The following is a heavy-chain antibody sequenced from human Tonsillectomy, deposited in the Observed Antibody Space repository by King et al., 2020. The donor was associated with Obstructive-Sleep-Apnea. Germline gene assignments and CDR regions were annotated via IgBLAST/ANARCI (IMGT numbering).Heavy chain of an antibody. CDR3: ARGGRHYDILTGTGYYYYAMDV. V-gene: IGHV4-31*03. CDR2: IYSSGST. D-gene: IGHD3-9*01. Sequence: QLQESGPGLVKPSQTLSLTCTVSGGSISSGAYYWSWIRQHPGKGLEWIGYIYSSGSTYYNPSLKSRVTISVDTPKNQFSLKLSSVTAADTAVYYCARGGRHYDILTGTGYYYYAMDVWGQGTTVTVSS. J-gene: IGHJ6*02. CDR1: GGSISSGAYY.